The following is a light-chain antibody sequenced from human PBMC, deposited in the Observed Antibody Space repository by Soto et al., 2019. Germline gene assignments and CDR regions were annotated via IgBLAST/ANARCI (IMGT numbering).Light chain of an antibody. V-gene: IGLV7-43*01. CDR1: TGAVTSGYY. CDR3: LLYYGGAVV. J-gene: IGLJ2*01. Sequence: QAVVTQEPSLTLSPGGTVTITCASSTGAVTSGYYPNWFQQKPGQAPRALIYNTSNKHSWTPARFSGSLLGGKAALTLSGVQPEDEAEYYCLLYYGGAVVFGGGTKVTVL. CDR2: NTS.